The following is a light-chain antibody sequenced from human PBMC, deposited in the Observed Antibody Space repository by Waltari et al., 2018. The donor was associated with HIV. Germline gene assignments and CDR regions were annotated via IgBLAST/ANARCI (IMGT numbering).Light chain of an antibody. Sequence: QSVLPQPPSLSGPPRQRVPSSCPASRSHLGAVYAVPWYQQLPGTAPKLLIYGNSNRPSGVPDRFSGSKSGTSASLAITGLQAEDEADYYCQSYDSSLREVFGGGTKLTVL. J-gene: IGLJ3*02. CDR3: QSYDSSLREV. CDR2: GNS. V-gene: IGLV1-40*01. CDR1: RSHLGAVYA.